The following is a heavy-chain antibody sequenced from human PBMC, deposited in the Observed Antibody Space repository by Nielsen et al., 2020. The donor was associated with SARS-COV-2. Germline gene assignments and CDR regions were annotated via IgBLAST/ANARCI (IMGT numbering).Heavy chain of an antibody. CDR1: GFTFSSYG. D-gene: IGHD2-2*01. J-gene: IGHJ5*02. CDR3: ARETLDFTSSFVDI. CDR2: ITGSGLST. V-gene: IGHV3-23*01. Sequence: GGSLRLSCAASGFTFSSYGMSWVRQAPGKGLEWVSAITGSGLSTYYPDYVKGRFTISRDNSKNTLSLHLNSLRPEDTAVYYCARETLDFTSSFVDIWGQGTLVTVSP.